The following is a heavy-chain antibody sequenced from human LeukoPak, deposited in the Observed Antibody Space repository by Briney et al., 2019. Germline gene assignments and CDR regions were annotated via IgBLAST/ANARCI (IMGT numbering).Heavy chain of an antibody. J-gene: IGHJ4*02. V-gene: IGHV1-2*06. D-gene: IGHD2/OR15-2a*01. CDR2: INPNSGGT. Sequence: GASVKVSCKASGDTFTGYYMHWARQAPGQGLEWMGRINPNSGGTNYAQKFQGRVTMTRDTSISTAYMELSRLRSDDTAVYYCARHDLYDRGDWGQGTLVTVSS. CDR1: GDTFTGYY. CDR3: ARHDLYDRGD.